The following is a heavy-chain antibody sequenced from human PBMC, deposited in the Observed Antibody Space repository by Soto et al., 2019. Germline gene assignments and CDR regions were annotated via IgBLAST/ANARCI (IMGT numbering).Heavy chain of an antibody. V-gene: IGHV1-2*02. CDR2: INPNSGGT. CDR3: AIDLVQHRDKNLFDP. CDR1: GYTFTGYY. D-gene: IGHD6-13*01. Sequence: ASLKPSCKASGYTFTGYYMHWVRHAPGQGLEWMGWINPNSGGTNYAQKFQGRVTMTRDTSISTAYMELSRLRSDDTAVYYYAIDLVQHRDKNLFDPWVQGSLVT. J-gene: IGHJ5*02.